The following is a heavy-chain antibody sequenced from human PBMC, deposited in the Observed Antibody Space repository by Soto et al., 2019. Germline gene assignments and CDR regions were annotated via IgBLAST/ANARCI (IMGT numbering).Heavy chain of an antibody. D-gene: IGHD3-22*01. CDR1: GDSITSGDYY. V-gene: IGHV4-30-4*01. J-gene: IGHJ4*02. CDR2: IYYSGGT. Sequence: PSETLSLTCSASGDSITSGDYYWTWIRQPPGKDREWIGYIYYSGGTYLSRSLKSRLSMSLRTSKKQFSLNRSSVTAADTAVYYCARALRFDSSGFDHWGQGALVTVSS. CDR3: ARALRFDSSGFDH.